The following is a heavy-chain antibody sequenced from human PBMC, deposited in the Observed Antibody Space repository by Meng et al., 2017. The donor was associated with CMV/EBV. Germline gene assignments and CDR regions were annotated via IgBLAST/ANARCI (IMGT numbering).Heavy chain of an antibody. D-gene: IGHD2-2*02. Sequence: GESLKISCAASGFTFSNSDMNWVRQAPGKGLEWVSGVSWNGSRTHYADSVKGRFIISRDNSRNFLYQQMNSLRAEDTAVYYCASIGYCSSTSCYTGGVDYWGQGTLVTVSS. CDR3: ASIGYCSSTSCYTGGVDY. CDR2: VSWNGSRT. CDR1: GFTFSNSD. V-gene: IGHV3-19*01. J-gene: IGHJ4*02.